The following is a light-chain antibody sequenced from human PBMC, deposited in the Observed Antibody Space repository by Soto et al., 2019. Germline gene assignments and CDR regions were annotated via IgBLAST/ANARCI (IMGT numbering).Light chain of an antibody. J-gene: IGLJ1*01. CDR2: DVT. CDR1: SSDVGGYNY. Sequence: LTQPRSVSGSPGQSLSISCTGTSSDVGGYNYVSWYQQHPGKVPKLMIYDVTKRPSVVPDRFSGSKSGNTASLTISGLQAEDEADYYCCSHAGSYTYVFGTGTKVTVL. V-gene: IGLV2-11*01. CDR3: CSHAGSYTYV.